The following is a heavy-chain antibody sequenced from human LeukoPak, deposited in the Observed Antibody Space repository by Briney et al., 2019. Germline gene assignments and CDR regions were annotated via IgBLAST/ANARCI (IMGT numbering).Heavy chain of an antibody. V-gene: IGHV1-24*01. CDR3: ARPFGSGSYYKNYFDY. CDR1: GYTLTELS. CDR2: FDPEDGET. J-gene: IGHJ4*02. Sequence: ASVKVSCKVSGYTLTELSMHWVRQAPGKGLEWMGGFDPEDGETIYAQKFQGRVTMTEDTSTDTAYMELSSLRSDDTAVYYCARPFGSGSYYKNYFDYWGQGTLVTVSS. D-gene: IGHD3-10*01.